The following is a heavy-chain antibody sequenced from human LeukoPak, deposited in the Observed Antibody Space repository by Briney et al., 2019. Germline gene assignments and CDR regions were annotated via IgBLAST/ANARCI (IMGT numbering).Heavy chain of an antibody. V-gene: IGHV3-23*01. D-gene: IGHD1-26*01. CDR3: AKQLPSGIYWGHFDY. J-gene: IGHJ4*02. Sequence: PGGSLRLSCAASGFTFSSYAMSWVRQAPGKGLEWVSAIGGSGRTTYYADSVRGRFTISRDNSKNALYLQMNNLGAEDTAVYYCAKQLPSGIYWGHFDYWGRGTLVTVSS. CDR1: GFTFSSYA. CDR2: IGGSGRTT.